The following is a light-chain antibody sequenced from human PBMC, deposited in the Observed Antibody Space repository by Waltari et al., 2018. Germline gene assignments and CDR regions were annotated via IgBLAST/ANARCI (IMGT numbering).Light chain of an antibody. CDR2: DVS. Sequence: QSALTQPASVSGSPGQSITISCTGTSSDVGAYHYVSCYQQHPGKAPKLMIFDVSNRPSGVSNRFSGSKSGNTASLTISGLQAEDEADYYCSSYISSSTLELFGGGTSLTVL. CDR1: SSDVGAYHY. CDR3: SSYISSSTLEL. J-gene: IGLJ2*01. V-gene: IGLV2-14*03.